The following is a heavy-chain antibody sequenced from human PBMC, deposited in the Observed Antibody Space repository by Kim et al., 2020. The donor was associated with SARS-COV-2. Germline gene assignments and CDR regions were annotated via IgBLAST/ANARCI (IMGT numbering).Heavy chain of an antibody. CDR3: VKAGYCSSISCYMFRTFDY. V-gene: IGHV3-64D*06. J-gene: IGHJ4*02. D-gene: IGHD2-2*02. Sequence: KGRITISRDNSKNTVYLQMTSLRAEDTAVYYCVKAGYCSSISCYMFRTFDYWGQGTLVTVSS.